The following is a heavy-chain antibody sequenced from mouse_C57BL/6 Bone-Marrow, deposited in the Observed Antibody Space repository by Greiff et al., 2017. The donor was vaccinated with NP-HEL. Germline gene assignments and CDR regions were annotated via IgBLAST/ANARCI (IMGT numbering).Heavy chain of an antibody. CDR2: IRLKSDNYAT. V-gene: IGHV6-3*01. Sequence: EVKLVESGGGLVQPGGSMKLSCVASGFTFSNYWMNWVRQSPEKGLEWVAQIRLKSDNYATHYAESVKGRFTISRDDSKSSVYLQMNNLRAEDTGIYYCTVLTTVDAMDYWGQGTSVTVSS. J-gene: IGHJ4*01. D-gene: IGHD1-1*01. CDR3: TVLTTVDAMDY. CDR1: GFTFSNYW.